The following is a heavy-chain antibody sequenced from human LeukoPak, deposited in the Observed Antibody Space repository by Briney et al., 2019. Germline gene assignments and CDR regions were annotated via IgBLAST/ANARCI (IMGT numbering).Heavy chain of an antibody. CDR2: IGTAGDT. J-gene: IGHJ3*02. Sequence: GGSLRLSCAASGFTFSSYDMHWVRQATGKGLEWVSAIGTAGDTYYPGSVMGRFTISRENAKNSLYLQMNSLRAGDTAVYYCARSITMVRGAIMAAFDIWGQGTMVTVSS. CDR3: ARSITMVRGAIMAAFDI. D-gene: IGHD3-10*01. V-gene: IGHV3-13*01. CDR1: GFTFSSYD.